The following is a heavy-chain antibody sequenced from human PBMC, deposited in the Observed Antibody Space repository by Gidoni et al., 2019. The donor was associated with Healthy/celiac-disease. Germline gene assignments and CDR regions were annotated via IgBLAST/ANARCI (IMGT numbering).Heavy chain of an antibody. CDR1: GFTFSSYW. Sequence: EVQLVESGGGLVQPGGSLRLSCAASGFTFSSYWMSWVRQAPGKGLEWVANRKQDGSEKYYVDSVKGRFTISRDNAKNSLYLQMNSLRAEDTAVYYCAREISVAGTGWFDPWGQGTLVTVSS. D-gene: IGHD6-19*01. J-gene: IGHJ5*02. CDR2: RKQDGSEK. V-gene: IGHV3-7*01. CDR3: AREISVAGTGWFDP.